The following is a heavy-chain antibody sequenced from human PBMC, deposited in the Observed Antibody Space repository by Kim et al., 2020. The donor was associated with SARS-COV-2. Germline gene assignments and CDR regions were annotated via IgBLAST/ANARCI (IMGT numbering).Heavy chain of an antibody. CDR3: ARDRQRAGTGVDY. Sequence: SQTLSLTCAISGDSVSNDYAAWNWIRQSPSRGLEWLGRTYYRSKWSSDYSKSVRGRITINAATSKNQFSLHLNSVTPEDTALYYCARDRQRAGTGVDYWGQGTLVTVSS. J-gene: IGHJ4*02. CDR1: GDSVSNDYAA. V-gene: IGHV6-1*01. CDR2: TYYRSKWSS.